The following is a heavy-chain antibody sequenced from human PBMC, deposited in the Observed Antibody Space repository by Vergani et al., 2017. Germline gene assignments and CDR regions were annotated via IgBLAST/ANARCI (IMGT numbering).Heavy chain of an antibody. CDR3: ARGDYGILTGYRY. D-gene: IGHD3-9*01. Sequence: QVQVVQSGAEVKKSGASVKVSCKTSGYTFSNYYMHWVRQAPGQGLEWMGIINPSVGHTNYAQKFQGRVTMTRDTSTNTVYMELSSLRSEDTAIYYCARGDYGILTGYRYWGQGTLVTVSA. CDR2: INPSVGHT. V-gene: IGHV1-46*03. J-gene: IGHJ4*02. CDR1: GYTFSNYY.